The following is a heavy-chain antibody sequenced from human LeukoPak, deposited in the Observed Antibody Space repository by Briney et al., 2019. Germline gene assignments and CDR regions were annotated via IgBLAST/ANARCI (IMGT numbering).Heavy chain of an antibody. J-gene: IGHJ2*01. V-gene: IGHV3-48*03. Sequence: GGSLRLSCAASGFSVSSDHMSWVRQAPGKGLEWVSYISSSGSTIYYADSVKGRFTISRDNAKNSLYLQMNSLRAEDTAVYYCARHYGDWYFDLWGRGTLVTVSS. CDR1: GFSVSSDH. D-gene: IGHD4-17*01. CDR2: ISSSGSTI. CDR3: ARHYGDWYFDL.